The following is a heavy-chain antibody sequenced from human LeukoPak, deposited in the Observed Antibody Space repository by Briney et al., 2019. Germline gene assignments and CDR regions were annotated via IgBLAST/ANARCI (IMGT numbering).Heavy chain of an antibody. V-gene: IGHV1-69*13. D-gene: IGHD5-24*01. Sequence: SVELSCNASEGTFSSYAIRWVRQAPGQGLEWMGGIIPIFGTANYAQKFQGRVTITADESTSTAYMELSSLRSEDTAVYYCAREMATIFEGHYDYWGQGTLVTVSS. CDR3: AREMATIFEGHYDY. CDR1: EGTFSSYA. J-gene: IGHJ4*02. CDR2: IIPIFGTA.